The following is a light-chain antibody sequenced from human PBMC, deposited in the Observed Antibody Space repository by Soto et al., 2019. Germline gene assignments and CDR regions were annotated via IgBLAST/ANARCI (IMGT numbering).Light chain of an antibody. V-gene: IGLV2-18*02. J-gene: IGLJ1*01. CDR3: SSYTTTNTYV. CDR1: NSDVGSYNR. Sequence: QSVLTQPPSVSGSPGQSVAISCTGTNSDVGSYNRVSWYQQPPGTAPKLIIYDVSNRPSGVPDRFSESKSGNTASLTISGLQAEDEADYYCSSYTTTNTYVFGIGTKLTVL. CDR2: DVS.